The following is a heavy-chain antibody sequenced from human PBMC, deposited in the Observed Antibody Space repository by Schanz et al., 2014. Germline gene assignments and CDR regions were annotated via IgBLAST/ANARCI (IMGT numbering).Heavy chain of an antibody. J-gene: IGHJ3*02. V-gene: IGHV1-69*02. D-gene: IGHD6-19*01. CDR3: ARGLGDERWLDLNEAFDI. Sequence: QVQLVQSGAEVMKPGSSVKVSCKASGGTFSSYTINWVRQAPGQGLEWMGRIIPILGITNVAQTFQDRVTITADKSTSIAYMELSSLRSEDTAVYYCARGLGDERWLDLNEAFDIWGQGTIVTVSS. CDR1: GGTFSSYT. CDR2: IIPILGIT.